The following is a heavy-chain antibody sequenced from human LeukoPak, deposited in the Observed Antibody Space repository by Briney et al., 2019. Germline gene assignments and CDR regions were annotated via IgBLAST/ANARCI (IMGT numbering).Heavy chain of an antibody. CDR1: GGTFSSYT. D-gene: IGHD3-10*01. Sequence: SVKVSCKASGGTFSSYTISWVRQAPGQGLEWMGRIIPILGIANYAQKFQGRVTITADKSTSTAYMELSSLRSEDTAVYYCARDSVVRGMADYWGQGTLVTVSS. V-gene: IGHV1-69*04. CDR3: ARDSVVRGMADY. CDR2: IIPILGIA. J-gene: IGHJ4*02.